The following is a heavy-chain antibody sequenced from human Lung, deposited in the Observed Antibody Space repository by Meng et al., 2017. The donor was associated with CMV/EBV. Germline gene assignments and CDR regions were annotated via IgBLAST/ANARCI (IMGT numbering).Heavy chain of an antibody. J-gene: IGHJ4*02. D-gene: IGHD4-11*01. CDR2: IYYSGST. V-gene: IGHV4-30-4*01. Sequence: QVQLQESGPGLVKPSQTLSLTCTVSGGSISSGDYYWSWIRQPPGKGLEWIGYIYYSGSTYYNPSLKSRVTISVDTSKNQFSLKLSAVTAADTAVYYGARDRTTGRYFDYWGQGTLVTVSS. CDR1: GGSISSGDYY. CDR3: ARDRTTGRYFDY.